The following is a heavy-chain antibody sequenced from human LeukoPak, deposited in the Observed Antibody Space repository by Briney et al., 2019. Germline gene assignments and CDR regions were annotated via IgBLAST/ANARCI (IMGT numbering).Heavy chain of an antibody. CDR1: GFTFSSYA. CDR2: ISGSGGST. J-gene: IGHJ4*02. D-gene: IGHD3-10*01. V-gene: IGHV3-23*01. Sequence: GGSLRLSCEASGFTFSSYAMSWVRQAPGKGLEWVSAISGSGGSTYYADSVKGRFTISRDNSKNTLYLQMNSLRAEDTAVYYCAKLASITMVRGVTVPHFDYWGQGTLVTVSS. CDR3: AKLASITMVRGVTVPHFDY.